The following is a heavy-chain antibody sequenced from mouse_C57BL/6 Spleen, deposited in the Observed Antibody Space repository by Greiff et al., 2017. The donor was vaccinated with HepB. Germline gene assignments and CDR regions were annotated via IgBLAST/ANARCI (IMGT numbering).Heavy chain of an antibody. Sequence: EVWGGGGGGGLVKPVWGVKLSCAASGFTFSDYGMHWVRQAPEKGLEWVAYISSGSSTIYYADTVKGRFTISRDNAKNTLFLQMTSLRSEDTAMYYCADDGYFAYWGQGTLVTVSA. CDR1: GFTFSDYG. J-gene: IGHJ3*01. CDR3: ADDGYFAY. CDR2: ISSGSSTI. D-gene: IGHD2-3*01. V-gene: IGHV5-17*01.